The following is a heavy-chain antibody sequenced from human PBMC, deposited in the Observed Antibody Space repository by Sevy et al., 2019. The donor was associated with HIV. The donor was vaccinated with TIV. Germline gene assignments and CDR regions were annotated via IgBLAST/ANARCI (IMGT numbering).Heavy chain of an antibody. CDR3: ARDRRVGHDAFDI. J-gene: IGHJ3*02. D-gene: IGHD1-26*01. CDR1: GFTFSSYS. Sequence: GGSLRLSCAASGFTFSSYSMNWVRQAPGQGLKWVSYISSSSSTIYYADSVKGRFTISRDNAKNSLYLQMNSLRDEDTAVYYCARDRRVGHDAFDIWGQGTMVTVSS. V-gene: IGHV3-48*02. CDR2: ISSSSSTI.